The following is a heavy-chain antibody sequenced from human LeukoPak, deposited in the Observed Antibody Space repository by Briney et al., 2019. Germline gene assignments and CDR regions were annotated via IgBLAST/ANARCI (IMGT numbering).Heavy chain of an antibody. D-gene: IGHD1-26*01. V-gene: IGHV3-33*01. CDR1: GFTFRSHA. Sequence: PGGSLRLSCATSGFTFRSHAMHWVRQSPGKGLEWVAQIWYDGSNKYYADSVKGRFTISRDNAKNSLYLQMNSLRAEDTAVYYCARNVVGATTVCNYWGQGTLVTVSS. CDR2: IWYDGSNK. CDR3: ARNVVGATTVCNY. J-gene: IGHJ4*02.